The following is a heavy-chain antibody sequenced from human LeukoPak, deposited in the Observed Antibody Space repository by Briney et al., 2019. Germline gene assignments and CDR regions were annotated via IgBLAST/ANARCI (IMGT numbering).Heavy chain of an antibody. D-gene: IGHD3-10*01. CDR3: AGGGDGSGSYFDYYYGMYI. CDR2: IIPIFGTA. Sequence: SVKVSCKASGGTFSSYAISWVRQAPGQGLEWMGGIIPIFGTANYAQKFQGRVTITADESTSTAYMELSSLRSEDTAVYYCAGGGDGSGSYFDYYYGMYICDKGPTVTVYS. J-gene: IGHJ6*04. V-gene: IGHV1-69*13. CDR1: GGTFSSYA.